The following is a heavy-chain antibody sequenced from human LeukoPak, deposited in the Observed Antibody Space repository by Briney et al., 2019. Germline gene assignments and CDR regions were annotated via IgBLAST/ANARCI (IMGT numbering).Heavy chain of an antibody. CDR3: ARGINNDRGYSGYDATLAF. D-gene: IGHD5-12*01. Sequence: GESLKISCEGSGYNFTNYWIGWVRQMPGEGLEWMGIIYPGDSDTRYSPSFRGQVTISADKSISTAYLQWNSLKASDTAMYFCARGINNDRGYSGYDATLAFWGQGTLVTVSS. CDR1: GYNFTNYW. V-gene: IGHV5-51*01. J-gene: IGHJ4*02. CDR2: IYPGDSDT.